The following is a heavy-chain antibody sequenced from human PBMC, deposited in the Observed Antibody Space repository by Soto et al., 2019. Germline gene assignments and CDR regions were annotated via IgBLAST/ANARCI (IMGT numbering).Heavy chain of an antibody. V-gene: IGHV3-48*02. D-gene: IGHD6-13*01. CDR1: GFTFSSYS. J-gene: IGHJ6*02. Sequence: AGGSLRLSCAASGFTFSSYSMNWVRQAPGKGLELVSYISSSSSTIYYADSAKGRFTISRDNAKNSLYLQMNSLRDEDTAVYYCARDLLYSSSWGYYYGMDVWGQGTTVTVSS. CDR2: ISSSSSTI. CDR3: ARDLLYSSSWGYYYGMDV.